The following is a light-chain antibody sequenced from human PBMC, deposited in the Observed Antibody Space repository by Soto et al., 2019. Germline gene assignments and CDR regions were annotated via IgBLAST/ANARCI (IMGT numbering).Light chain of an antibody. Sequence: IHMTHSPSTLSASVGDIVTITFRASQSISRWLAWYQQKPGKAPKLLIYDASTLESGVPSRFSGSGSGTDFTLTISSLQLEDFATYYCQQSHSTPPITFGQGTRRRL. V-gene: IGKV1-5*01. CDR3: QQSHSTPPIT. J-gene: IGKJ5*01. CDR2: DAS. CDR1: QSISRW.